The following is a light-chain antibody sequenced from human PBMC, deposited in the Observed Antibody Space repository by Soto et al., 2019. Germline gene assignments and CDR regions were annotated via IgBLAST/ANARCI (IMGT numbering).Light chain of an antibody. J-gene: IGLJ1*01. CDR3: ASWDDSLSGYV. Sequence: QSVLTQPPSASGNPGQRLTISCSGSTSNILRNYVYWYRQLPGTAPRLLISMNDQRPSGVPDRFSGSKSGTSASLAISGLRSEDEADYYCASWDDSLSGYVFRTGTKVTVL. CDR1: TSNILRNY. CDR2: MND. V-gene: IGLV1-47*01.